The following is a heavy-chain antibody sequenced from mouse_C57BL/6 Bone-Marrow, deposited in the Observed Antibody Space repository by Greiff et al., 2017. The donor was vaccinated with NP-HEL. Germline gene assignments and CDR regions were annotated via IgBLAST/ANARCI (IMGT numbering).Heavy chain of an antibody. V-gene: IGHV3-6*01. CDR3: AKNWDYWYFDV. D-gene: IGHD4-1*01. CDR2: ISYDGSN. CDR1: GYSITSGYY. J-gene: IGHJ1*03. Sequence: VQLVESGPGLVKPSQSLSLTCSVTGYSITSGYYWNWIRQFPGNKLEWMGYISYDGSNNYNPSLTNRISITRDTSKNQFFLKLNSVTPEDTATYYCAKNWDYWYFDVWGTGTTVTVSS.